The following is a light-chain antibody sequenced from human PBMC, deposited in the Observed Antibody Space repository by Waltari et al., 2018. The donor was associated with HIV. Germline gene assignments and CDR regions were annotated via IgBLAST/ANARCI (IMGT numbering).Light chain of an antibody. CDR2: EVT. Sequence: QSALTQPPSASGSPGQSVAIPCPGTRSDIGAYNFVSWYQQQPGSAPKLIIFEVTKRPTGVPDRFSGSKSGNTASLTVSGLLPEDDADYYCSSYAGSNRFVVFGGGTRLTVL. J-gene: IGLJ2*01. CDR3: SSYAGSNRFVV. CDR1: RSDIGAYNF. V-gene: IGLV2-8*01.